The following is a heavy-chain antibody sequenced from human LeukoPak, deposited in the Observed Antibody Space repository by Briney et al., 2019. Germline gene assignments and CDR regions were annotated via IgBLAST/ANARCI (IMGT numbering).Heavy chain of an antibody. D-gene: IGHD5-18*01. V-gene: IGHV4-59*01. CDR1: GGSISSSY. Sequence: QTSETLSLTCAVSGGSISSSYWSWIRQPPGKRLEWIGDIFYSGSTKYNPSLKSRVTISVDTSKNQFSLKVSSVTAADTAVYYSARDNGYSYAPWGQGTLVTVSS. CDR3: ARDNGYSYAP. CDR2: IFYSGST. J-gene: IGHJ5*02.